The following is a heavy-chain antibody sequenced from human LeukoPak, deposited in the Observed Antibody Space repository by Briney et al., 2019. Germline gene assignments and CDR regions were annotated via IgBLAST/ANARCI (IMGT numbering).Heavy chain of an antibody. CDR2: IIPILGIA. CDR1: GGTFSSYA. J-gene: IGHJ6*02. Sequence: ASVKVSCKASGGTFSSYAISWVRQAPGQRLEWMGRIIPILGIANYAQKFQGRVTITADKSTSTAYMELSSLRSEDTAVYYCARDRGYCSSTSCHYGMDVWGQGTTVTVSS. CDR3: ARDRGYCSSTSCHYGMDV. D-gene: IGHD2-2*01. V-gene: IGHV1-69*04.